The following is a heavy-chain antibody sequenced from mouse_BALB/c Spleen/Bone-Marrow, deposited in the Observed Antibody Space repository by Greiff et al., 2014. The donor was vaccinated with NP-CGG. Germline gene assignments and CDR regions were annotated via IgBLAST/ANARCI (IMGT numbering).Heavy chain of an antibody. CDR1: GFNFKDTY. J-gene: IGHJ3*01. CDR3: AKLDLFAY. CDR2: IYPANGNT. V-gene: IGHV14-3*02. Sequence: EVQLQQSGAELVKPGASVKLSCTASGFNFKDTYMHWVKQRPEQGLEWIGRIYPANGNTKYDPKFQGKATITADTSSNTAYLQLSSLASDDTAVCNWAKLDLFAYWGQGTLVTVSA.